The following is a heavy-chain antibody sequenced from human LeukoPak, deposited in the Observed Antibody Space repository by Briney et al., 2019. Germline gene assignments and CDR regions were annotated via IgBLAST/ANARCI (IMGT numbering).Heavy chain of an antibody. CDR2: ISAYNGNT. D-gene: IGHD2-2*02. V-gene: IGHV1-18*01. CDR3: ARYCSSTSCYKGYYYYYGMDV. CDR1: GYTFTSYG. J-gene: IGHJ6*02. Sequence: ASVKVSCKASGYTFTSYGISWVRQAPGQGLEWMGWISAYNGNTNYAQKLQGRVTMTTDTSTSTAYMELRSLRSDDTAVYYCARYCSSTSCYKGYYYYYGMDVRGQGTTVTVSS.